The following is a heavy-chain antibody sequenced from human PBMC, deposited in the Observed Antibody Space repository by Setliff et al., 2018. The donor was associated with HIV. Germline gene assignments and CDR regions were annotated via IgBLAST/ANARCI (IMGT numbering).Heavy chain of an antibody. CDR1: GYTFVSDY. Sequence: ASVKVSCKASGYTFVSDYIHWVRQAPGQGPEWMGIVNPSGGSTNYAQKFQGRGTMTRDTSTSTVYMELSSLRFEDTAVYYCARDLGSITIFGVVIQGAFDMWGQGTMVTVSS. CDR3: ARDLGSITIFGVVIQGAFDM. V-gene: IGHV1-46*01. CDR2: VNPSGGST. D-gene: IGHD3-3*01. J-gene: IGHJ3*02.